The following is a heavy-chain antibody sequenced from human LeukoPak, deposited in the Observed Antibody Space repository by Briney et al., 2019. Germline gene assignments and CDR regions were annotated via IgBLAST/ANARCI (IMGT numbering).Heavy chain of an antibody. CDR2: IIPIFGIA. Sequence: SVKVSCQASGGTFSSYAISWVRQAPGQGLEWMGRIIPIFGIANYAQKFQGRVTITADKSTSTAYMELSSLRSEDTAVYYCAREDTTYYDFWSGYKPLDYWGQGTLVTVSS. V-gene: IGHV1-69*04. D-gene: IGHD3-3*01. J-gene: IGHJ4*02. CDR3: AREDTTYYDFWSGYKPLDY. CDR1: GGTFSSYA.